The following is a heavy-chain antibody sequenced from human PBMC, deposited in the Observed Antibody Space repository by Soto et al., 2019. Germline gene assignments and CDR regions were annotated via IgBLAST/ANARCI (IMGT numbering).Heavy chain of an antibody. J-gene: IGHJ4*02. CDR1: GYSFTSYW. V-gene: IGHV5-51*01. CDR2: IYPGDSDT. Sequence: PGESLKISCKGSGYSFTSYWIGRVRQMPGKGLEWMGIIYPGDSDTRYSPSFQGQVTISADKSISTAYLQWSSLKASDTAMYYCARRHSRSWYPFDYWGQGTLVTVSP. D-gene: IGHD6-13*01. CDR3: ARRHSRSWYPFDY.